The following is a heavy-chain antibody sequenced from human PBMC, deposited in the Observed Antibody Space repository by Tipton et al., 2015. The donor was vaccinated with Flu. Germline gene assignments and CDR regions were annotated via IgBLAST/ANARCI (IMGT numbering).Heavy chain of an antibody. D-gene: IGHD4-11*01. CDR3: ARRDYSNYVSDPKSLFDP. J-gene: IGHJ5*02. CDR2: VSRTGSS. CDR1: GDSISSDYY. Sequence: TLSLTCAVSGDSISSDYYWAWIRQFPGRGLEWIGTVSRTGSSNYNPSLKSRVTISIDTSKNQFSLKMKSVTAADMAVYYCARRDYSNYVSDPKSLFDPWGQGIMVTVSS. V-gene: IGHV4-38-2*01.